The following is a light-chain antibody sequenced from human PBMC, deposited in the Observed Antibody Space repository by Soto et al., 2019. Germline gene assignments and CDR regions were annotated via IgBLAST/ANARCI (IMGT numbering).Light chain of an antibody. Sequence: EIVLTQSPGTLSLSPGERATLSCRASQSVSSSYLAWYQQKPGQAPRLLIYGASSRATGIPDRFSGSGSGTDFTLTISRVEPEDFAVYYCQQYGSSPWTFGQGTKLEIK. CDR2: GAS. CDR3: QQYGSSPWT. CDR1: QSVSSSY. V-gene: IGKV3-20*01. J-gene: IGKJ2*01.